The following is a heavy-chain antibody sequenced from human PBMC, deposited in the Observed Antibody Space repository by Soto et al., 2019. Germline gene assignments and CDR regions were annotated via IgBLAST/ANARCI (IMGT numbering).Heavy chain of an antibody. CDR1: GGSFSGYY. D-gene: IGHD6-19*01. V-gene: IGHV4-34*01. CDR2: INHSGST. Sequence: SETLSLTCAVYGGSFSGYYWSWIRQPPGKGLEWIGEINHSGSTNYNPSLKSRVTISVDTSKNQFSLKLKSVTAADTAIYYCARRTVNIRTFYSGLKTHCFDYWGQGAPVTVSS. CDR3: ARRTVNIRTFYSGLKTHCFDY. J-gene: IGHJ4*02.